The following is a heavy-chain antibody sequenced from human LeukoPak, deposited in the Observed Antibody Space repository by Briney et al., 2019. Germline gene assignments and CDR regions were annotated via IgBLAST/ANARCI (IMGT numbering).Heavy chain of an antibody. CDR3: ARDQGRYSSGSDY. V-gene: IGHV4-59*01. D-gene: IGHD6-25*01. CDR1: GGSTSFYY. CDR2: IYYSGNT. J-gene: IGHJ4*02. Sequence: SETLSLTCTVSGGSTSFYYWSWIRQPPGKGLEWIGYIYYSGNTNYNPSLKSPVSISIDTSKNQFSLKLSSVTAADTAVYYCARDQGRYSSGSDYWGQGTLVTVSS.